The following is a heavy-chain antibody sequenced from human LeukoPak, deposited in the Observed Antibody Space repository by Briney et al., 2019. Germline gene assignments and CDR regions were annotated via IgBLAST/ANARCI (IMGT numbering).Heavy chain of an antibody. CDR1: GGSISSYY. CDR2: IYTSGST. V-gene: IGHV4-4*07. J-gene: IGHJ1*01. D-gene: IGHD1-26*01. Sequence: PSETLSLTCTVSGGSISSYYWSWIRQPAGKGLEWIGRIYTSGSTNYNPSFKSRVTMSVDTSKNQFSLKLSSVTAADTAVYYCASSGSYYAEYFQHWGQGTLVTVSS. CDR3: ASSGSYYAEYFQH.